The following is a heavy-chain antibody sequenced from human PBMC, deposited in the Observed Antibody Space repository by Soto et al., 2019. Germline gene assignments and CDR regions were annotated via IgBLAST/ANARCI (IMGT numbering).Heavy chain of an antibody. CDR3: ARSPDSSGYYPRWYYYGMDV. Sequence: QVQLQESGPGLVKPSGTLSLTCAVSGGSISSSNWWSWVRQPPGKGLEWIGEIYHSGSTNYNPSLKSRVTISVDKSKNQFSLKLSSVTAAATAVYYCARSPDSSGYYPRWYYYGMDVWGQGTTVPVSS. V-gene: IGHV4-4*02. D-gene: IGHD3-22*01. CDR2: IYHSGST. CDR1: GGSISSSNW. J-gene: IGHJ6*02.